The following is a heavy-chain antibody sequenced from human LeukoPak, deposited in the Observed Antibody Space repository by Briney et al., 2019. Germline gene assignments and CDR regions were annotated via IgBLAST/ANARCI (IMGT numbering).Heavy chain of an antibody. V-gene: IGHV3-23*01. CDR1: GFTFSSYA. D-gene: IGHD3-10*01. CDR2: SNGGGGGT. CDR3: AKATDYYGSGLIIDY. Sequence: GGSLRLSCAASGFTFSSYAMSWVRQAPGKGLEWVSASNGGGGGTYYADSVNGRFTISRDNSKNMLYLQMNSLRAEDTAVYHCAKATDYYGSGLIIDYCGPRALVTVSS. J-gene: IGHJ4*02.